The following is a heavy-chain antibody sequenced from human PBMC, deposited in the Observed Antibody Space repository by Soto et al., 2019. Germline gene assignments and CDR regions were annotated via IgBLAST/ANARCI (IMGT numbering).Heavy chain of an antibody. J-gene: IGHJ4*02. D-gene: IGHD6-19*01. Sequence: ASVKVSCKASGYTFTSYAMHWVRQAPGQRLEWMGWINAGNGNTKYSQKFQGRVTITRDTSASTAYMELSSLRSEDTAVYYCARTLIAVAGTARFDYWGQGTLVTVSS. CDR2: INAGNGNT. CDR1: GYTFTSYA. V-gene: IGHV1-3*01. CDR3: ARTLIAVAGTARFDY.